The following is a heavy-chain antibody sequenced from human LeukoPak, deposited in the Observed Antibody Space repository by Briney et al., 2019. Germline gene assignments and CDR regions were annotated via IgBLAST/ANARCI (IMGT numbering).Heavy chain of an antibody. V-gene: IGHV3-30*18. D-gene: IGHD6-13*01. CDR2: ISYDGSNK. CDR3: AKDQFVQQLVRSFDY. J-gene: IGHJ4*02. Sequence: PAGGSLRLSCAASGFAFSSYGMHWVRQAPGKGLEWVAVISYDGSNKYYADSVKGRFTISRDNSKNTLYLQMNSLRAEDTAVYYCAKDQFVQQLVRSFDYWGQGTLVTVSS. CDR1: GFAFSSYG.